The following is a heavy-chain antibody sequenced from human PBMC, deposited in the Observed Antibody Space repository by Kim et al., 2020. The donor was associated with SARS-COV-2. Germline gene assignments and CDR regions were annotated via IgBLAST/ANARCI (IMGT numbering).Heavy chain of an antibody. J-gene: IGHJ4*02. Sequence: GGSLRLSCAASGFTFSSYGMSWVRQAPGKGLEWVSTISGSGENTYYPDSVKGRFTISRDSSKDTLYLQMTSLRIEDTAIYYCAKALGLSSTRGVEYWGQGTLVTVSS. V-gene: IGHV3-23*01. CDR3: AKALGLSSTRGVEY. CDR1: GFTFSSYG. CDR2: ISGSGENT. D-gene: IGHD2-2*01.